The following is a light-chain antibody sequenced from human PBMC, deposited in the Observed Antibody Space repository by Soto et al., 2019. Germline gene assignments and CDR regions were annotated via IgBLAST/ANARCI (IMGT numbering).Light chain of an antibody. CDR2: AAS. CDR3: QRYGVSWT. Sequence: EIVLTQSPGTLSLSPGERATLSCRASQSVTNTYLAWQQQKPGQAPRLLIYAASRRATGIPDRFSGSGSGTDFNLTISRLEPEDFAVYYCQRYGVSWTFDQGTKVEIK. CDR1: QSVTNTY. J-gene: IGKJ1*01. V-gene: IGKV3-20*01.